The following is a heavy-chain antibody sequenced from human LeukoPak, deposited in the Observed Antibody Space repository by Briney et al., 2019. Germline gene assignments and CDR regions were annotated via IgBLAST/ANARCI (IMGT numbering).Heavy chain of an antibody. CDR1: GGSISSGDSH. D-gene: IGHD7-27*01. CDR2: IFYSGNI. CDR3: ARAPGVAEVGRLDL. Sequence: SQTLSLTCTVSGGSISSGDSHWSWIRQPPGKGLEWIGYIFYSGNIYYNPSLKSRLTISLDMSKNQFSLKLSPVAAADTAVYYCARAPGVAEVGRLDLWGRGTLVTVSS. J-gene: IGHJ2*01. V-gene: IGHV4-30-4*01.